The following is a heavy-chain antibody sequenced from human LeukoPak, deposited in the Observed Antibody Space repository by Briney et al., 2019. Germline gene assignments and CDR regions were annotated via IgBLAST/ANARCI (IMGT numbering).Heavy chain of an antibody. J-gene: IGHJ6*03. CDR2: IRSKHYGGAI. CDR3: ARDPLVGDPHGYYYYYMDV. V-gene: IGHV3-49*03. Sequence: GGSLRLSCTATGFTFGDYAMSWFRQAPGKGLEWVGFIRSKHYGGAIEYAASVRGRFTISRDDSKSIAYLQMNSMKTEDTAVYYCARDPLVGDPHGYYYYYMDVWGKGTTVTVSS. CDR1: GFTFGDYA. D-gene: IGHD4-17*01.